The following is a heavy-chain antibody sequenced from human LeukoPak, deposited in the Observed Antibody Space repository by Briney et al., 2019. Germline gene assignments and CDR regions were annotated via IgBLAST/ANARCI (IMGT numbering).Heavy chain of an antibody. Sequence: SVKVYCKASGFTFSTSVMHWVRQTRGQRREWIGWIVVGSGSTNYAQNFQGRVTLTRDMSTSTAYMEVSSLTSEDTATYYCAAELKVGDVYFDPWGQGTLVTVSS. J-gene: IGHJ5*02. CDR1: GFTFSTSV. CDR2: IVVGSGST. D-gene: IGHD3-3*01. V-gene: IGHV1-58*02. CDR3: AAELKVGDVYFDP.